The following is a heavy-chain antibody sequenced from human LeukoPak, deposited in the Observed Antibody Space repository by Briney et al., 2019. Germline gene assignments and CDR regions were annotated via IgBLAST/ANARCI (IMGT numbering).Heavy chain of an antibody. CDR3: ARADIVGATYPYFDY. D-gene: IGHD1-26*01. CDR1: GFTVSSNY. J-gene: IGHJ4*02. CDR2: IYSGGST. Sequence: GGSLRLSCAASGFTVSSNYMSWVRQAPGKGLEWVSVIYSGGSTYYADSVKGRFTISRDNSKNTLYLQMNSLRAEDTAVYYCARADIVGATYPYFDYWGQGTLVTVSS. V-gene: IGHV3-66*01.